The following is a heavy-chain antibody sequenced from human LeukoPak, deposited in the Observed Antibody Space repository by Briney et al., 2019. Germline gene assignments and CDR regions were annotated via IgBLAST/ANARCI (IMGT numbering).Heavy chain of an antibody. Sequence: GGSLRLSCVASGFIFSNYWMYWVRQAPGKGLEWVANIKQDGSEKYYVDSVKGRFTISRDNAKNSLYLQMNSLRAEDTAVYYCASPDPISAFDIWGQGTMVTVSS. CDR1: GFIFSNYW. D-gene: IGHD3-9*01. V-gene: IGHV3-7*01. CDR2: IKQDGSEK. CDR3: ASPDPISAFDI. J-gene: IGHJ3*02.